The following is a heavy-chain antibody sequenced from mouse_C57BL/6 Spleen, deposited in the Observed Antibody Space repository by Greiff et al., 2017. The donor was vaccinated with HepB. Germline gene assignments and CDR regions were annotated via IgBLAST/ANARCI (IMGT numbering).Heavy chain of an antibody. Sequence: EVQVVESGGGLVKPGGSLKLSCAASGFTFSDYGMHWVRQAPEKGLEWVAYISSGSSTIYYADTVKGRFTISRDNAKNTLFLQMTSLRSEDTAMYYCARRGYELGRLAMDYWGQGTSVTVSS. CDR3: ARRGYELGRLAMDY. D-gene: IGHD4-1*01. CDR1: GFTFSDYG. CDR2: ISSGSSTI. V-gene: IGHV5-17*01. J-gene: IGHJ4*01.